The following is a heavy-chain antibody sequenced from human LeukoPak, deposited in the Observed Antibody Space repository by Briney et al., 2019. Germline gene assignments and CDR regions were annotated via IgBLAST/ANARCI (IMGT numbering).Heavy chain of an antibody. CDR2: IKQDGSEK. Sequence: GGSLRLSCAASGFTFSSYAMSWVRQAPGKGLEWVANIKQDGSEKYYVDSVKGRFTISRDNAKNSLYLQMNSLRAEDTAVYYCARDSHCSSTSCYLYYYYGMDVWGQGTTVTVSS. D-gene: IGHD2-2*01. CDR1: GFTFSSYA. CDR3: ARDSHCSSTSCYLYYYYGMDV. J-gene: IGHJ6*02. V-gene: IGHV3-7*01.